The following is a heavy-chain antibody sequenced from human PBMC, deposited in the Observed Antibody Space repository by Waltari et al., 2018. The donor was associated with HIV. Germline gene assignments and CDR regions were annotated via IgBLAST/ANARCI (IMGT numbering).Heavy chain of an antibody. V-gene: IGHV1-69*01. CDR1: GGTFSSYA. CDR2: IIPIFGTA. D-gene: IGHD2-21*01. CDR3: ARGHLAYCGGDCYPKMDP. Sequence: QVQLVQSGAEVKKPGSSVKVSCKASGGTFSSYAISWVRQAPGQGLEWMGGIIPIFGTANDAQKFQGRVTITADESTSTAYMELSSLRSEDTAVYYCARGHLAYCGGDCYPKMDPWGQGTLVTVSS. J-gene: IGHJ5*02.